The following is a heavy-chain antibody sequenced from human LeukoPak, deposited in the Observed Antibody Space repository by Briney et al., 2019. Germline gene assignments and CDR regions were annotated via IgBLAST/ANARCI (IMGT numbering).Heavy chain of an antibody. Sequence: GRSLRLSCAASGFTFSSCGMHWVRQAPGKGLEWVAVISYDGSNKYYADSVKGRFTISRDNSKNTLFLQMNSLRAEDTAVYYCARNGDFWSGPYYFDYWGQGTLVTVSS. D-gene: IGHD3-3*01. J-gene: IGHJ4*02. V-gene: IGHV3-30*03. CDR3: ARNGDFWSGPYYFDY. CDR1: GFTFSSCG. CDR2: ISYDGSNK.